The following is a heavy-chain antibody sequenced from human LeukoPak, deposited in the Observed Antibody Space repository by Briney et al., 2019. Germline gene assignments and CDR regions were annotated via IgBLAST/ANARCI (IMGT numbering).Heavy chain of an antibody. J-gene: IGHJ4*02. V-gene: IGHV3-74*01. Sequence: QSGGSLRLSCGASGFTFSSYWMHWVRQAPGKGLVWVSRINNDGSSTSYADSVQGRFTISRDNAKNTLYLQMNSLRAEDTAVYYCAKWGCSGGSCYPFDYWGQGTLVTVSS. CDR3: AKWGCSGGSCYPFDY. CDR2: INNDGSST. D-gene: IGHD2-15*01. CDR1: GFTFSSYW.